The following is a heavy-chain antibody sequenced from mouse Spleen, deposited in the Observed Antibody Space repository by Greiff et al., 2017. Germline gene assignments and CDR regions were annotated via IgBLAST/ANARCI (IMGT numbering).Heavy chain of an antibody. CDR2: ISYSGST. D-gene: IGHD1-1*01. CDR3: AREVVEGGAMDY. Sequence: VQLKESGPGLVKPSQSLSLTCTVTGYSITSDYAWNWIRQFPGNKLEWMGYISYSGSTSYNPSLKSRISITRDTSKNQFFLQLNSVTTEDTATYYCAREVVEGGAMDYWGQGTSVTVSS. CDR1: GYSITSDYA. J-gene: IGHJ4*01. V-gene: IGHV3-2*02.